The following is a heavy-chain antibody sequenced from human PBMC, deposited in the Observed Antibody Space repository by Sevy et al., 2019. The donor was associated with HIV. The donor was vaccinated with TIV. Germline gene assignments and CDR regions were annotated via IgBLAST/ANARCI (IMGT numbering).Heavy chain of an antibody. J-gene: IGHJ5*02. V-gene: IGHV3-15*01. Sequence: GESLKISCAASGFTFSNAWMSWVRQAPGKGLEWVGRIKSKTDGGTTDYAAPVKGRFTISRDDSKNTLYLQMNNLKTEDTAVYYCTTDSITIFGVVITDNWFDPWGQGTLVTVSS. CDR2: IKSKTDGGTT. CDR1: GFTFSNAW. D-gene: IGHD3-3*01. CDR3: TTDSITIFGVVITDNWFDP.